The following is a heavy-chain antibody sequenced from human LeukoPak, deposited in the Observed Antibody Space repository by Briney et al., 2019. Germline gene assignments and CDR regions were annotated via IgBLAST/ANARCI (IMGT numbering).Heavy chain of an antibody. CDR3: ARVAEIQLWLRSAFDY. D-gene: IGHD5-18*01. CDR2: ISSGSSTI. Sequence: GGSLRLSCAASGFTFSTYSMNWLRQAPGKGLEWVSFISSGSSTIYYADSVKGRFTISRDNAKSSLYLQINSLRDEDTVVYYCARVAEIQLWLRSAFDYWGQGTLVTVSS. J-gene: IGHJ4*02. CDR1: GFTFSTYS. V-gene: IGHV3-48*02.